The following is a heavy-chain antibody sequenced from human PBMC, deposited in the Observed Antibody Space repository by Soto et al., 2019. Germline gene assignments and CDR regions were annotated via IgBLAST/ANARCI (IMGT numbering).Heavy chain of an antibody. CDR1: GFTFSTYD. CDR3: AKDRTARGTLSWFDP. J-gene: IGHJ5*02. CDR2: ISGSGGST. V-gene: IGHV3-23*04. Sequence: EVQLVESGGGLVQPGGSLRLSCAASGFTFSTYDMHWVRQATGKGLEWVSAISGSGGSTYYADSVKGRFTISRDNSKNTLYLQMNSLRAEDTAVYYCAKDRTARGTLSWFDPWGQGTLVTVSS.